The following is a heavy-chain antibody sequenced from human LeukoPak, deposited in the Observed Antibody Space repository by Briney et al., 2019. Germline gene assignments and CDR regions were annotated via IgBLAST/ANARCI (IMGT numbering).Heavy chain of an antibody. CDR3: ARDQCTSTSCYGYNWFDP. V-gene: IGHV3-74*01. CDR1: GFTFDDYG. D-gene: IGHD2-2*01. J-gene: IGHJ5*02. CDR2: INTDGSST. Sequence: GGSLRLSCAASGFTFDDYGMIWVRQAPGKGLVWVSRINTDGSSTSYADSVKGRFTISRDNAKNTLYLQMNSLRAEDTAVYYCARDQCTSTSCYGYNWFDPWGQGTLVTVSS.